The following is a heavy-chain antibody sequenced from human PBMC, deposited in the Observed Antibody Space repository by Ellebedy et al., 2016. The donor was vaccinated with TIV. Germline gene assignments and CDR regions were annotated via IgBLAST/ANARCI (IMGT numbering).Heavy chain of an antibody. D-gene: IGHD6-19*01. CDR3: ARAPSRWLVYFDY. CDR1: GGSMRSYY. V-gene: IGHV4-59*01. Sequence: MPSETLSLTCTVSGGSMRSYYWGWIRQPPGKGLEYIGYIYYSGDTYYSSSLKNRVTISVDASKNQFSLMVTSVTSADTAVYYCARAPSRWLVYFDYWGQGALVTVSS. CDR2: IYYSGDT. J-gene: IGHJ4*02.